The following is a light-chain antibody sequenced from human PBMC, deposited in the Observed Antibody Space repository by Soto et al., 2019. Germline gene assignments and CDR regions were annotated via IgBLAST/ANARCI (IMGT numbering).Light chain of an antibody. CDR1: QSISSY. J-gene: IGKJ5*01. V-gene: IGKV1-39*01. CDR2: AAS. Sequence: DVHMTQTPSSLSASVGDRVTITCRASQSISSYLNWYQQKPGKAPKLLIYAASSLQSGVPSRFSGSGSGTDFTLTINSLQPEDFATYYCQQLHSYPFTFGQGTRLEIK. CDR3: QQLHSYPFT.